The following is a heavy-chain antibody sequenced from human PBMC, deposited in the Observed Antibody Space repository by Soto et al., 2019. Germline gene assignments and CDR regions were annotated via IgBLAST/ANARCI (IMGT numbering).Heavy chain of an antibody. D-gene: IGHD1-26*01. V-gene: IGHV3-30-3*01. CDR1: GFTFSSYA. Sequence: QAQLVESGGGVVQPGRSLRLSCAASGFTFSSYAMHWVRQAPGKGLEWVAVISYDGSNKYYADSVKGRFTISRDNSKNTLYLQMNSLRAEATAVYSCARENEWEYPDYWGQGTLVTVSS. CDR2: ISYDGSNK. J-gene: IGHJ4*02. CDR3: ARENEWEYPDY.